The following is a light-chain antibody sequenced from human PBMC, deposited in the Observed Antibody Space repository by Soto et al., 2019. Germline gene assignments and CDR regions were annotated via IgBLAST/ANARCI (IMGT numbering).Light chain of an antibody. V-gene: IGLV1-51*01. CDR3: GTWDGSLSGGV. Sequence: QSVLTQPPSLSAAPGQRVTISCSGSSSNIGHNYVSWYQQLPGTAPKLLIYDSNKRPSGIPDRFSGSQSGTSATLGITGLQTEDEADYYCGTWDGSLSGGVFGGGTKLTVL. CDR2: DSN. J-gene: IGLJ2*01. CDR1: SSNIGHNY.